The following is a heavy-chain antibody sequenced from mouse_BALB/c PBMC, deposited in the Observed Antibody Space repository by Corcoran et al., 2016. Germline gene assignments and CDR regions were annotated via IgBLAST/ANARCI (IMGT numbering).Heavy chain of an antibody. D-gene: IGHD2-4*01. CDR1: GYSFTGYT. V-gene: IGHV1-18*01. Sequence: EVQLQQSGPELVKPGASMKISCKASGYSFTGYTMNWVKQSHGKNLEWIGLINPYNGGTSYSPKFKGKATLTVDKSSSTAYMELLSLTSEDSAVYYCARMSDGDYGGWYFDVWSSGTTFTASS. CDR2: INPYNGGT. J-gene: IGHJ1*01. CDR3: ARMSDGDYGGWYFDV.